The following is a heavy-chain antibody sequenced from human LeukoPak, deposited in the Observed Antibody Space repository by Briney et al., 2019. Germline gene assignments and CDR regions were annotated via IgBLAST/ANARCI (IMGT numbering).Heavy chain of an antibody. D-gene: IGHD2-2*01. Sequence: GGSLRLSCAASGFTFSSYEMNWVRQAPGKGLEWVSYIGGGGRSIFYANSVKGRFTISRDNAKNSLYLQMDSLRDEDTAVYYCAREPAYCSSTSCYAPDAFDIWGQGTMVTVSS. CDR2: IGGGGRSI. CDR1: GFTFSSYE. J-gene: IGHJ3*02. V-gene: IGHV3-48*03. CDR3: AREPAYCSSTSCYAPDAFDI.